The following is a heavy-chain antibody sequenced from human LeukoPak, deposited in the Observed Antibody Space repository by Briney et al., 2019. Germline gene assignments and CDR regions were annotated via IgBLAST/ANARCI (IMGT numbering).Heavy chain of an antibody. V-gene: IGHV1-24*01. J-gene: IGHJ3*02. D-gene: IGHD3-9*01. CDR1: GYTLTELS. CDR2: FDPEDGET. CDR3: ATVGGDYDILTGYDAFDI. Sequence: ASVKVSCKVSGYTLTELSMHWVRQAPGKGLEWMGGFDPEDGETIYAQKFQGRVTMTEDTSTDTAYMELSSLRSEDTAVYYCATVGGDYDILTGYDAFDIWGQGTMVTVSS.